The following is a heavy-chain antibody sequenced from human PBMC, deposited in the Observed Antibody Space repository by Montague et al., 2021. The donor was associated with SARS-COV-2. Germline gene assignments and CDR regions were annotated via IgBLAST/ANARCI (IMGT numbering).Heavy chain of an antibody. Sequence: PALVKPTQTLALTCTFSGFSLSTSGMCVSWIRQPPGKALEWLALIDWDDDKYRSTSLKTRLTISKDTSKNQVVLTMTNMDPVDTATYYCARIDSSSWPNFDYWGQGTLVTVSS. D-gene: IGHD6-13*01. J-gene: IGHJ4*02. CDR3: ARIDSSSWPNFDY. CDR1: GFSLSTSGMC. CDR2: IDWDDDK. V-gene: IGHV2-70*01.